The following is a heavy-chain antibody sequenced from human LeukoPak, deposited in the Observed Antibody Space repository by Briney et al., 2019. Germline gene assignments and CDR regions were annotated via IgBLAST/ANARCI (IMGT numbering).Heavy chain of an antibody. CDR1: GGSISSGGYN. CDR3: AREGGTRAYYYYGVDV. CDR2: IYYSGST. D-gene: IGHD6-25*01. Sequence: SETLSLTCTVSGGSISSGGYNWSWIRQHPGKGLEWIGYIYYSGSTYYNPSLRSRVTMSVGTSKNQFSLKLNSVTAADTAVYYCAREGGTRAYYYYGVDVWGQGTTVTVSS. J-gene: IGHJ6*02. V-gene: IGHV4-31*03.